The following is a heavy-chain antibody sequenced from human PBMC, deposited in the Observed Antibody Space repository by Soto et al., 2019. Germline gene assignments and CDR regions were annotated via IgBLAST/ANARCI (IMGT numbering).Heavy chain of an antibody. V-gene: IGHV1-3*05. Sequence: QVQLVQSGAEEKKPGASVKVSCKASGYTFTSYAMHWVRQAPGQRLEWMGWINAGNGNTKYSQKFQGRVTITRDTTASTTYKEQSRLRSEDAAVEYCARSIVVVAALDYWGQGTLVTVSS. CDR2: INAGNGNT. CDR3: ARSIVVVAALDY. D-gene: IGHD2-21*01. CDR1: GYTFTSYA. J-gene: IGHJ4*02.